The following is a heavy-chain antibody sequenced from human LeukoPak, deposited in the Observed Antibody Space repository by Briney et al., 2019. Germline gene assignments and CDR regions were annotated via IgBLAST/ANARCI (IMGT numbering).Heavy chain of an antibody. CDR3: AKDGSMSIAARRVYYYGMDV. D-gene: IGHD6-6*01. Sequence: GGSLRLSCAASGFTFSSYAMSWVRQAPGKGLEWDSAISGSGGSTYYADSVKGRFTISRDNSKNTLYLQMNSLRAEDTAVYYCAKDGSMSIAARRVYYYGMDVWGQGTTVTVSS. J-gene: IGHJ6*02. CDR2: ISGSGGST. V-gene: IGHV3-23*01. CDR1: GFTFSSYA.